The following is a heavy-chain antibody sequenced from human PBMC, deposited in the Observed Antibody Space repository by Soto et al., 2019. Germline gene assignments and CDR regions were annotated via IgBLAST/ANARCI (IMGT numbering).Heavy chain of an antibody. D-gene: IGHD3-22*01. J-gene: IGHJ1*01. CDR1: GFTFSSYA. CDR2: ISGSGGST. V-gene: IGHV3-23*01. Sequence: EVQLLESGGGLVQPGGSLRLSCAASGFTFSSYAMSWVRQAPGKGLEWVSAISGSGGSTYDADSVKGRFTISRDNSKNTLYLQMNSLRAEDTAVYYCAKYDSSGSRYFQHWGQGTLVTVSS. CDR3: AKYDSSGSRYFQH.